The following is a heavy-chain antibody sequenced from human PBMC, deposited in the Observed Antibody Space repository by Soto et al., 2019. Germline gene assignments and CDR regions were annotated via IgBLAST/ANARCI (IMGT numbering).Heavy chain of an antibody. V-gene: IGHV3-33*01. D-gene: IGHD2-21*02. CDR2: IWYDGSNK. Sequence: GGSLRLSCAASGFSLSSYGMHWVRQAPGKGLEWVAVIWYDGSNKYYADSVKGRFTISRDNSKNTLYLQMNSLRAEDTAVYYCARPLAYCGGDCYSGSFFYYYYGMDVWGQGTTVTVSS. J-gene: IGHJ6*02. CDR3: ARPLAYCGGDCYSGSFFYYYYGMDV. CDR1: GFSLSSYG.